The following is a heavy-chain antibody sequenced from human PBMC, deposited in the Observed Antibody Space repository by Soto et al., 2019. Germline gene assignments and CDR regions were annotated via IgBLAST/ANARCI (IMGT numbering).Heavy chain of an antibody. Sequence: QVQLQESGPGLVKPSEILSLTCTVSGASITTYYWAWIRQPPGKGLEYIGHVYYTGSADYSPSLKSRVTMSVDTTKNQFSLQLNSVTAADTALYYCARHENGGAYPLDYWGQGTLVTVSS. J-gene: IGHJ4*02. CDR3: ARHENGGAYPLDY. CDR1: GASITTYY. CDR2: VYYTGSA. D-gene: IGHD2-8*01. V-gene: IGHV4-59*08.